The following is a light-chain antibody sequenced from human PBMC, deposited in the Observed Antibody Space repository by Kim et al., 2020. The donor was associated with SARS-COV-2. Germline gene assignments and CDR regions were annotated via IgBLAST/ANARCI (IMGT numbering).Light chain of an antibody. J-gene: IGLJ2*01. V-gene: IGLV3-1*01. CDR1: KLGDKY. CDR3: QAWDSTTVV. CDR2: DGY. Sequence: VSAGQTANISSSGDKLGDKYACWYQQRPGQAALVVIYDGYKRASRSAERFCGSTSGNTATLTISGAQAVDEAEYYCQAWDSTTVVFGGGTQLTVL.